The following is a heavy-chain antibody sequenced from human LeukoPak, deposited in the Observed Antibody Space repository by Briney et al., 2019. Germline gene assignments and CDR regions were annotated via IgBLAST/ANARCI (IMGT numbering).Heavy chain of an antibody. D-gene: IGHD1-26*01. Sequence: GGSLRLSCAASGFSFDDYAMHWVRQTPGKGLVWVSGISWNSDTIGYADSVKGRFTISRDNAKNSLYLQMNSLRGEDTALYYCAKDISGTYLAALDYWGQGTLVTVSS. J-gene: IGHJ4*02. V-gene: IGHV3-9*01. CDR2: ISWNSDTI. CDR1: GFSFDDYA. CDR3: AKDISGTYLAALDY.